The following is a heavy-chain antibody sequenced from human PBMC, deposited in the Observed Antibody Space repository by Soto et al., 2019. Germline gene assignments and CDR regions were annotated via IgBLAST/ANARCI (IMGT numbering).Heavy chain of an antibody. V-gene: IGHV4-4*02. Sequence: SETLSLTCAVSGGSISSSNWRSWVRQPPGKVLERGGEIYHSGSTNYTPPLNRLVTIAVDKSKNQSSLKQSSVTAEDTAVYYCARDRRDIVVVPAANGHGMDVWGQGTTVTVSS. J-gene: IGHJ6*02. CDR3: ARDRRDIVVVPAANGHGMDV. CDR2: IYHSGST. D-gene: IGHD2-2*01. CDR1: GGSISSSNW.